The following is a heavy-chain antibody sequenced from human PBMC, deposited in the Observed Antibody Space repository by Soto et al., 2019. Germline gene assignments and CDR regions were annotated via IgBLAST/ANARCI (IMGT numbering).Heavy chain of an antibody. CDR2: IKQDGSEK. CDR1: GFTFSSYW. J-gene: IGHJ5*02. D-gene: IGHD2-2*01. V-gene: IGHV3-7*01. CDR3: ARERCSSTSCWRGRWFDP. Sequence: EVQLVESGGGLVQPGGSLRLSCAASGFTFSSYWMSWVRQAPGKGLEWVANIKQDGSEKYYVDSVKGRFTISRDNAKNSLYLQMNSLRAEDTAVYYCARERCSSTSCWRGRWFDPWGQGTLVTVSS.